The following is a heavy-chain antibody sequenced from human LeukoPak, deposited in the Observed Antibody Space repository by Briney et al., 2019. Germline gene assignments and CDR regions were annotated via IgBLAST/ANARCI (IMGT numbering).Heavy chain of an antibody. V-gene: IGHV3-30*02. CDR2: IRYDGSNK. Sequence: GGSLRLSCAASGFTFSSYGMHWVRQAPGKGLEWVAFIRYDGSNKYYADSVKGRFTISRDNSKNTLYLQMNSLRAEDTAVYYCAKDWYSSSWYGDYWGQGTLVTVSS. CDR3: AKDWYSSSWYGDY. D-gene: IGHD6-13*01. J-gene: IGHJ4*02. CDR1: GFTFSSYG.